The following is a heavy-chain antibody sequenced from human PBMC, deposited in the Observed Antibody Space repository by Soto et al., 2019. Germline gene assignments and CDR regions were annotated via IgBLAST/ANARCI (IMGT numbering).Heavy chain of an antibody. V-gene: IGHV4-59*01. CDR2: IYYSGST. CDR1: GGSISSYY. Sequence: SDTLSLTCTVSGGSISSYYWSWIRQPPGKGLEWIGYIYYSGSTNYNPSLKSRVTISVDTSKNQFSLKLSAVIAADTAVYYCARLTGTRWFDPWGQGTLVTVSS. D-gene: IGHD1-7*01. J-gene: IGHJ5*02. CDR3: ARLTGTRWFDP.